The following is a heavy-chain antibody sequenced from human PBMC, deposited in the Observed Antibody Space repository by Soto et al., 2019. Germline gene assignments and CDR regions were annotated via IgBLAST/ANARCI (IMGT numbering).Heavy chain of an antibody. CDR1: GGSFSGYY. CDR3: ARPLGYCSGGSCYSHYFDY. J-gene: IGHJ4*02. V-gene: IGHV4-34*01. Sequence: PSETLSLTCAVYGGSFSGYYWSWIRQPPGKGLEWIGEINHSGSTNYNPSLKSRVTISVDTSKNQFSLKLSSVTAADTAVYYCARPLGYCSGGSCYSHYFDYWGQGTLVTVSS. D-gene: IGHD2-15*01. CDR2: INHSGST.